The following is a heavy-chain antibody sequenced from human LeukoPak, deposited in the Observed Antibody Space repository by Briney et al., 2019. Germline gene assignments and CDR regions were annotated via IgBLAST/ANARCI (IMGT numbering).Heavy chain of an antibody. Sequence: ASVKVSCKASGYTFTSYGISWVRQAPGQGLEWMGWISAYNGNTNYAQKLQGRVTTTTDTSTSTAYMELRSPRSDDTAVYYCAVGTGYSSGDLDYWGQGTLVTVSS. CDR1: GYTFTSYG. D-gene: IGHD6-19*01. CDR2: ISAYNGNT. V-gene: IGHV1-18*01. J-gene: IGHJ4*02. CDR3: AVGTGYSSGDLDY.